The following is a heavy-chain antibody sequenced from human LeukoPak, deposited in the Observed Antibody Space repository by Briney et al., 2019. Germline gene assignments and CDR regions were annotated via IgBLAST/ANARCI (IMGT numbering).Heavy chain of an antibody. CDR3: VRGSRTVPFDY. J-gene: IGHJ4*02. CDR2: IYYSGST. V-gene: IGHV4-59*01. CDR1: GGSISSYY. Sequence: PSETLSLTCTVSGGSISSYYWSWIRQPPGKGLEWIGYIYYSGSTNYNPSLKSRVTISVDTSKNQFSLKLSSVTAADTAVYYCVRGSRTVPFDYWGQGTLVTVSS. D-gene: IGHD4-17*01.